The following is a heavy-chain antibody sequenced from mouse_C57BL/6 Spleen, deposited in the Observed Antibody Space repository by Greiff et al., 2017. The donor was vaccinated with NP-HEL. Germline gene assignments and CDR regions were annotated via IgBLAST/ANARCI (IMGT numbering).Heavy chain of an antibody. CDR3: ARHYGSRGWAMDY. V-gene: IGHV1-59*01. D-gene: IGHD1-1*01. Sequence: QVQLQQPGAELVRPGTSVKLSCKASGYTFTSYWMHWVKQRPGQGLEWIGVIDPSDSYTNYNQKFKGKATLTVDTSSSTAYMQLSSLTSEDSAVYYCARHYGSRGWAMDYWGQGTSVTVSS. J-gene: IGHJ4*01. CDR2: IDPSDSYT. CDR1: GYTFTSYW.